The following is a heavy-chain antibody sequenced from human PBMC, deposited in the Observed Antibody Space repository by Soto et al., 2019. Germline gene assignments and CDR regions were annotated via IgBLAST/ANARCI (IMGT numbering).Heavy chain of an antibody. Sequence: EVQLVESGGGLVQPGGSWSLPCAASGFTFGSYSMNWVRQAPGKGRGWVSYISSSSSTIYYADSVKGRFTISRDNAKNSLYLQMNSLRAEDTAVYYCAREDCSSTSCYPTYWGQGTLVTVSS. CDR2: ISSSSSTI. J-gene: IGHJ4*02. D-gene: IGHD2-2*01. CDR3: AREDCSSTSCYPTY. CDR1: GFTFGSYS. V-gene: IGHV3-48*01.